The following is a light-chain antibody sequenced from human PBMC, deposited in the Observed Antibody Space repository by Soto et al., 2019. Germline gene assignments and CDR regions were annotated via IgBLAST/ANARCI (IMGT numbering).Light chain of an antibody. CDR1: QSIRSY. Sequence: DIQMPQSPSSLSASVGDRVTITCRTSQSIRSYVNWYQQKPGKAPKLLISRASSLHSGVPSRFSGSGSGTDFTLTISSLQPEDFAAYYCQHSYNAPWTFGQGTKV. V-gene: IGKV1-39*01. J-gene: IGKJ1*01. CDR2: RAS. CDR3: QHSYNAPWT.